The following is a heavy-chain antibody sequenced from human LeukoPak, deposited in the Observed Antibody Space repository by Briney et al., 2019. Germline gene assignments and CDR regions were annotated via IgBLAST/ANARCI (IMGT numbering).Heavy chain of an antibody. J-gene: IGHJ6*03. D-gene: IGHD6-13*01. V-gene: IGHV3-23*01. Sequence: PGGSLRRSCAASGFTFRSYEMNWVRQAPGKGLEWVSAISGSGGSTYYADSVKGRFTICRDNSKNTLYLQMNSLRAEDTAVYYCAKHPIAAAWGYYMDVWGKGTTVTVSS. CDR3: AKHPIAAAWGYYMDV. CDR1: GFTFRSYE. CDR2: ISGSGGST.